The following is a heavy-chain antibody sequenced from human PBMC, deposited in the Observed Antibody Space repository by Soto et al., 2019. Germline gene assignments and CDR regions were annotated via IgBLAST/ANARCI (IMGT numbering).Heavy chain of an antibody. CDR3: ARGSSSSGWYSVDY. CDR1: GGTFSSYA. J-gene: IGHJ4*02. V-gene: IGHV1-2*04. Sequence: ASVKVSCKASGGTFSSYAISWVRQAPGQGLEWMGWINPNIGGTNYAQKFQGWVTMTRDTSISTAYMELSRLRSDDTAVYYCARGSSSSGWYSVDYWGQGTLVTVSS. D-gene: IGHD6-19*01. CDR2: INPNIGGT.